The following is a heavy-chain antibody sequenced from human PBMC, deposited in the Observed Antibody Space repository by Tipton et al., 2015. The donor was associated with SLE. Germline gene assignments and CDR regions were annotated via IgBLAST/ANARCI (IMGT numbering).Heavy chain of an antibody. CDR3: AKVGGDPGGY. CDR1: GFTFSSYE. CDR2: ISSSGSTI. V-gene: IGHV3-48*03. J-gene: IGHJ4*02. D-gene: IGHD4-17*01. Sequence: SLRLSCAASGFTFSSYEMNWVRQAPGKGLEWVSYISSSGSTIYYADSVKGRFTISRDNSKNTLYLQMNSLRAEDTAVYYCAKVGGDPGGYWGQGTLVTVSS.